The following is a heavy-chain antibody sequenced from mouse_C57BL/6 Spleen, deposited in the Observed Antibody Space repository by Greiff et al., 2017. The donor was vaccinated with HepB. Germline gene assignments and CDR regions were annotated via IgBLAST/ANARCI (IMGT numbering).Heavy chain of an antibody. CDR2: ILPGSGST. Sequence: QVQLQQSGAELMKPGASVKLSCKATGYTFTGYWIEWVKQRPGHGLEWIGEILPGSGSTNNNEKFKGKATFTADTSSNTAYMQLSSLTTEDSAIYYCARGGYGNYRGAWFAYWGQGTLVTVSA. V-gene: IGHV1-9*01. CDR3: ARGGYGNYRGAWFAY. J-gene: IGHJ3*01. D-gene: IGHD2-1*01. CDR1: GYTFTGYW.